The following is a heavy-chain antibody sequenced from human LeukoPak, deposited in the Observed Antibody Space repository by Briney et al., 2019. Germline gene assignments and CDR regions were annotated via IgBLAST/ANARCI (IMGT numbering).Heavy chain of an antibody. CDR1: GYTFTGYY. CDR2: INSDSGFT. V-gene: IGHV1-2*02. Sequence: ASVKVSCKASGYTFTGYYTNWVRQAPGQGLEWMGWINSDSGFTKYAQKFQGRVTMTRDTSITTVYMDLTRLTSDDTAVYYCARNFDMKGFDPWGQGTLVTVSS. J-gene: IGHJ5*02. CDR3: ARNFDMKGFDP. D-gene: IGHD3-9*01.